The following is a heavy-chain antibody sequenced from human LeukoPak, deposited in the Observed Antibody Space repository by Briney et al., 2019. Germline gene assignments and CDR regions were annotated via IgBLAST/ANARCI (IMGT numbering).Heavy chain of an antibody. CDR1: GFTFSSYA. J-gene: IGHJ4*02. Sequence: GGSLRLSCAASGFTFSSYAMSWVRQAPGKGLEWVSAISGSGGSTYYADSVKGRFTISRDNSKNTLYLQMNSLRAEDTAVYYCAKATESQYYYDSSGPIDYWGRGTLVTVSS. V-gene: IGHV3-23*01. CDR2: ISGSGGST. CDR3: AKATESQYYYDSSGPIDY. D-gene: IGHD3-22*01.